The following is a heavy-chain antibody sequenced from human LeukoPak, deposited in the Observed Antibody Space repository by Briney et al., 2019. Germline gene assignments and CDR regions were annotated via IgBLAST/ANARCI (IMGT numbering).Heavy chain of an antibody. V-gene: IGHV1-2*02. CDR2: INPNSGGT. J-gene: IGHJ4*02. Sequence: ASVKVPCKASGYTFTGYYMHWVRQAPGQGLEWMGWINPNSGGTNYAQKFQGRVTMTRDTSIGTAYMELSRLRSDDTAVYYCARDPNYGGNSGEFDYWGQGTLVTVSS. D-gene: IGHD4-23*01. CDR1: GYTFTGYY. CDR3: ARDPNYGGNSGEFDY.